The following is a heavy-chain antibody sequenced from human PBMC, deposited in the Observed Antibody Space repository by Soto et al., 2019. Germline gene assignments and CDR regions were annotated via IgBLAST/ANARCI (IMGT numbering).Heavy chain of an antibody. CDR2: ISAYNGNT. Sequence: ASVKVSCKASGYTFTSYGISWVRQAPGQGLEWMGWISAYNGNTNYAQKLQGRVTMTTDTSTSTAYMELRSLRSDDTAVYYCARDTGHCSGGSCPFYWYFDLWGRDTLVTVSS. CDR3: ARDTGHCSGGSCPFYWYFDL. CDR1: GYTFTSYG. V-gene: IGHV1-18*04. J-gene: IGHJ2*01. D-gene: IGHD2-15*01.